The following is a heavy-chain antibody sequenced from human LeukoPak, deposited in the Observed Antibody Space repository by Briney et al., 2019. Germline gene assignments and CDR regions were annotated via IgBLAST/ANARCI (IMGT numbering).Heavy chain of an antibody. CDR2: ISSSSSYI. V-gene: IGHV3-21*01. J-gene: IGHJ4*02. CDR3: ARDFEWFGELSSFDY. Sequence: GGSLRLSCAASGFTFRSYSMNWVRQAPGKGLEWVSSISSSSSYIYYADSVKGRFTISRGNAKNSLYLQMNSLRAEDTAVYYCARDFEWFGELSSFDYWGQGTLVTVSS. CDR1: GFTFRSYS. D-gene: IGHD3-10*01.